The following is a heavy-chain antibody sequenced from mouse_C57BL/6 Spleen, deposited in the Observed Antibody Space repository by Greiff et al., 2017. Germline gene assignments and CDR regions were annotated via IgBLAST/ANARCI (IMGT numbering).Heavy chain of an antibody. Sequence: VQLQQPGAELVKPGASVKLSCKASGYTFPSYWLTWVKPRPGQGLEWIGDLYPGRGSTNSHEQFKSKATLPVDPSSRPAYMQLSSLTSEDSAVYYCAIYGSSYWYFDVWGTGTTVTVSS. V-gene: IGHV1-55*01. J-gene: IGHJ1*03. D-gene: IGHD1-1*01. CDR1: GYTFPSYW. CDR3: AIYGSSYWYFDV. CDR2: LYPGRGST.